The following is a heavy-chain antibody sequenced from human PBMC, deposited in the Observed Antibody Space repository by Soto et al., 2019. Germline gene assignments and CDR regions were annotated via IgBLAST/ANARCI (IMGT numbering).Heavy chain of an antibody. CDR1: GGTFSSYA. Sequence: QVQLVQSGAEVKKPGSSVQVSCKASGGTFSSYAISWVRQAPGQGLEWMGGIIPIFGTANYAQKFQGRVTITADESTSTAYMELSSPRSEDTAVYYCARMVLLWFGEPKLGMDVWGQGTTVTVSS. D-gene: IGHD3-10*01. CDR3: ARMVLLWFGEPKLGMDV. V-gene: IGHV1-69*01. CDR2: IIPIFGTA. J-gene: IGHJ6*02.